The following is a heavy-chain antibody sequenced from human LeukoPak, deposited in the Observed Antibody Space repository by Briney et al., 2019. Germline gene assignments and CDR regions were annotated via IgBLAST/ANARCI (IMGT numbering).Heavy chain of an antibody. Sequence: QPGESLRLSCVASGFTFSSYWMSWVRQAPGKGLEWVANIKTDGSEKIYVDSLKGRFTISRDNAKNSLYLQMNSLRAEDTAIYYCARAGFPVYDRSGSGGVYFDYWGQGTPVTVSS. CDR2: IKTDGSEK. V-gene: IGHV3-7*01. J-gene: IGHJ4*02. D-gene: IGHD3-22*01. CDR1: GFTFSSYW. CDR3: ARAGFPVYDRSGSGGVYFDY.